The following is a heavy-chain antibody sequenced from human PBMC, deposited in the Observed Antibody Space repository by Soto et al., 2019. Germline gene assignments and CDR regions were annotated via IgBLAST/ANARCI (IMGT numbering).Heavy chain of an antibody. V-gene: IGHV1-18*01. CDR1: GYTFTSYG. CDR3: ARPQNVILSDSYANHFVH. D-gene: IGHD3-9*01. J-gene: IGHJ5*02. CDR2: ISAYNGNT. Sequence: SSVKVSCKASGYTFTSYGISWVRQAPGQGPEWVGWISAYNGNTHYAQKLQGRVAMTTDTSTSTAYMELRSLSSDDTAVYYCARPQNVILSDSYANHFVHWGHGPPVTVSS.